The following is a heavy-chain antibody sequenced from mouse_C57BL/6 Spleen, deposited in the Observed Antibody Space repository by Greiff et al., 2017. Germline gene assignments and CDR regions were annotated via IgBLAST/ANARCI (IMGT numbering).Heavy chain of an antibody. CDR2: IHPNSGST. CDR3: ARSEYYGSSYAMDY. Sequence: QVQLKQPGAELVKPGASVKLSCKASGYTFTSYWMHWVKQRPGQGLEWIGMIHPNSGSTNYNEKFKSKATLTVDKSSSTAYMQLSSLTSEDSAVYYCARSEYYGSSYAMDYWGQGTSVTVSS. CDR1: GYTFTSYW. V-gene: IGHV1-64*01. D-gene: IGHD1-1*01. J-gene: IGHJ4*01.